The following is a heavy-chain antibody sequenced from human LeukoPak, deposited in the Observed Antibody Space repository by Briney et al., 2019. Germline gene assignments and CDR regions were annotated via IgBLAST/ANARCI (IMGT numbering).Heavy chain of an antibody. CDR3: VRDRGGYHYFDY. J-gene: IGHJ4*02. D-gene: IGHD3-16*02. CDR1: GFTFRNFG. CDR2: IWYDGSKS. Sequence: PGTSLRLSCAASGFTFRNFGMRWVRQAPGKGLEWVAIIWYDGSKSYYADSVKDRFTFSRDNSKNTVYLQMNGLRADDTAVYFCVRDRGGYHYFDYWGQGTLVTVSS. V-gene: IGHV3-33*01.